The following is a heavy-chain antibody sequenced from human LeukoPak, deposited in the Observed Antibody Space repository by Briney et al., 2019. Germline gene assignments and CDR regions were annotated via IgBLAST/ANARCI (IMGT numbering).Heavy chain of an antibody. CDR1: GDSISSQY. CDR3: ARDGGQYFDY. CDR2: MYYSGST. V-gene: IGHV4-59*11. J-gene: IGHJ4*02. Sequence: SETLSLTCTVCGDSISSQYWRWLRQPRGKGLEGIGYMYYSGSTNYNGSLKSRDNISVDTSTNQFSLNLSSVTAADTAVYSCARDGGQYFDYWGQGTLVTVSS.